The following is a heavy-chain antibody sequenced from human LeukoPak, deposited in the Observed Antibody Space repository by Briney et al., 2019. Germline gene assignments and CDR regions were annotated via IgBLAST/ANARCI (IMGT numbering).Heavy chain of an antibody. CDR1: GFTFSNYA. J-gene: IGHJ4*02. V-gene: IGHV3-30*02. CDR3: EKDGSWSCTD. CDR2: IAHHGNNK. Sequence: HPGESLRLSCAASGFTFSNYAMHWVRPGPGKGLEWVAYIAHHGNNKYYVDSVKCRFTISRDNSKKTLQLHMGSLRADDTAAYYCEKDGSWSCTDWGQGTLVTVSS. D-gene: IGHD2-8*02.